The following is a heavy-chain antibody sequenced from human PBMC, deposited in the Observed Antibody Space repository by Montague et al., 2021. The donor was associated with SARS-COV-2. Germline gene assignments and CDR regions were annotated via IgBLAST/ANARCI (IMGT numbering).Heavy chain of an antibody. D-gene: IGHD2-15*01. CDR1: GGSFSGYY. V-gene: IGHV4-34*01. J-gene: IGHJ6*02. CDR2: INHSGST. CDR3: ARGPADDNCSGGSCYSRYYSGMDV. Sequence: SETLSLTCAVYGGSFSGYYWSWIRQPPGKGLEWIGEINHSGSTNYNPSLKSRVTISVDTSKNQFSLKLSSVTAADTAVYYCARGPADDNCSGGSCYSRYYSGMDVWGQGTTVTVSS.